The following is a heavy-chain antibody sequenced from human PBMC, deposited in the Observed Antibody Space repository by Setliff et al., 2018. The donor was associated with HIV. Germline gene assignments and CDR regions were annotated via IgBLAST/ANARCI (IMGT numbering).Heavy chain of an antibody. CDR2: ISSNSFYI. V-gene: IGHV3-21*01. D-gene: IGHD3-9*01. Sequence: LRLSCAASGFTFSSHSMTWVRQAPGKGLEWVSSISSNSFYIYYADSVKGRFTISRDNAKNLLYLLLNTLRADDTAVYYCARAGHFDWLLPFDYWGQGTLVTVSS. CDR1: GFTFSSHS. J-gene: IGHJ4*02. CDR3: ARAGHFDWLLPFDY.